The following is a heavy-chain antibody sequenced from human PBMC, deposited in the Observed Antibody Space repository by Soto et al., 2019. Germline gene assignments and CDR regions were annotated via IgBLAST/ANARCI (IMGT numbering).Heavy chain of an antibody. CDR1: GGSISSGDYY. J-gene: IGHJ4*02. V-gene: IGHV4-30-4*01. D-gene: IGHD1-7*01. Sequence: SETLSLTCTVSGGSISSGDYYWSWIRQPPGKGLEWIGYIYYSGSTYYNPSLKSRVTISVDTSKNQFSLKLSSVTAADTAVYYCAGLGIQLELLIYWGQGALVTVSS. CDR2: IYYSGST. CDR3: AGLGIQLELLIY.